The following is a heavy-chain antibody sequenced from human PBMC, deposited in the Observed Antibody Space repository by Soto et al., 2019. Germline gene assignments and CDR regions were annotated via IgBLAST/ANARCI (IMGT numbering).Heavy chain of an antibody. V-gene: IGHV1-18*01. Sequence: ASVKVSCKASGYTFTSYCISWVRHAPGQGLEWMGWISPYNGNTNYAQKLQGRVTMTTDTSTNTAYMELRSLRSDDTAVYYCARDGQGTAMCFTAADWFDPWGQGTLVTVSS. J-gene: IGHJ5*02. CDR2: ISPYNGNT. CDR3: ARDGQGTAMCFTAADWFDP. CDR1: GYTFTSYC. D-gene: IGHD5-18*01.